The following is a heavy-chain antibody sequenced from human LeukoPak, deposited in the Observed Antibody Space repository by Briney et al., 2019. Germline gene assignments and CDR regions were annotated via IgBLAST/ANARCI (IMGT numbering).Heavy chain of an antibody. J-gene: IGHJ4*02. CDR2: INPNSGGT. D-gene: IGHD2-2*01. CDR3: ASVYCSSTSCYLTDERLSY. CDR1: GYTFTGYY. Sequence: ASVKVSCKASGYTFTGYYMHWVRQAPGQGLEWMGWINPNSGGTNYAQKFQGRVTMTRDTSISTAYMELSRLRSDDTAVYYCASVYCSSTSCYLTDERLSYWGQGTLVTVSS. V-gene: IGHV1-2*02.